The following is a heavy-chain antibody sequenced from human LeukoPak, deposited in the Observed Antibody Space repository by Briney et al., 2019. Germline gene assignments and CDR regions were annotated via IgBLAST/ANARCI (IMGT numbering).Heavy chain of an antibody. J-gene: IGHJ4*02. V-gene: IGHV3-48*03. Sequence: GGSLRLSCAASGFAFSTYAMNWVRQAPGKGLEWVSYMSSSGNTIYYADSVKGRFTISRDNAKNSLFLQMNSLRVEDTAVYYCAREDGSSYYFDYWGQETLVTVSS. CDR3: AREDGSSYYFDY. CDR2: MSSSGNTI. CDR1: GFAFSTYA. D-gene: IGHD1-26*01.